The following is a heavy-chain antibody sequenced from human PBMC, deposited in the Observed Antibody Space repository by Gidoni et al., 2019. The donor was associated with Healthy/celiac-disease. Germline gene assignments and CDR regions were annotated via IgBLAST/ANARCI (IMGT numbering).Heavy chain of an antibody. V-gene: IGHV3-53*01. D-gene: IGHD3-3*01. CDR2: IYSGCST. J-gene: IGHJ6*02. Sequence: AASGFTVSSNYMSWVRQAPGKGLEWVSVIYSGCSTYSADSVKGRFTISRDNSKNTLYLQMNSLRAEDTAVYYCASSDLLDGIHYDFWRGHTDYYYYGMDVWGQGTTVTVSS. CDR3: ASSDLLDGIHYDFWRGHTDYYYYGMDV. CDR1: GFTVSSNY.